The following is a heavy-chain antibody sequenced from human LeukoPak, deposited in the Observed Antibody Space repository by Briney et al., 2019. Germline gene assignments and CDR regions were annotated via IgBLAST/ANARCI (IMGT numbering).Heavy chain of an antibody. CDR1: GFTFSSYG. V-gene: IGHV3-30*18. D-gene: IGHD3-9*01. J-gene: IGHJ4*02. CDR2: ISYDGSNK. Sequence: PGGSLRLSCAASGFTFSSYGMHWVRQAPGKGLEWVAVISYDGSNKYYADSVKGRFTISRDDSKNTLYLQMNSLRAEDTAVYYCAKGYDILTGPPPGFDYWGQGTLVTVSS. CDR3: AKGYDILTGPPPGFDY.